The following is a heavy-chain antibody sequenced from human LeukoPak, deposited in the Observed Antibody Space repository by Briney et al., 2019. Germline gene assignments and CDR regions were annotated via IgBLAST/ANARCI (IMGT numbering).Heavy chain of an antibody. D-gene: IGHD3-10*01. CDR2: ISYDGSNK. CDR1: GFTFSNAW. Sequence: PGGSLRLSCAASGFTFSNAWMSWVRQAPGKGLEWVAVISYDGSNKYYADSVKGRFTISRDNSKNTLYLQMNSLRAEDTAVYYCARLWFGELLSPDAFDIWGQGTMVTVSS. J-gene: IGHJ3*02. CDR3: ARLWFGELLSPDAFDI. V-gene: IGHV3-30-3*01.